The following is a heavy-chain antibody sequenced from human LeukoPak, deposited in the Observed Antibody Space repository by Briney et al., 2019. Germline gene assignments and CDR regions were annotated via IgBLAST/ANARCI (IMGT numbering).Heavy chain of an antibody. CDR1: GESFNAFY. D-gene: IGHD2/OR15-2a*01. Sequence: SETLSLTCAVSGESFNAFYWTWVRQPPGKGLEWIGEINYSGNTNANPSLKSRITIFVDTPKNQVFLNLTSVTAADTAIYYCVRTFYRSNMAQHYFGLDVWGRGTTVTVSS. J-gene: IGHJ6*02. V-gene: IGHV4-34*01. CDR3: VRTFYRSNMAQHYFGLDV. CDR2: INYSGNT.